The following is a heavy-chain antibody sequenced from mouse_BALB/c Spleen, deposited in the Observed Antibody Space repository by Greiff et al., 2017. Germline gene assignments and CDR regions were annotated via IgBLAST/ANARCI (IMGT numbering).Heavy chain of an antibody. CDR2: ISSGSSTI. CDR1: GFTFSSFG. J-gene: IGHJ2*01. CDR3: ATNWAYYFDY. D-gene: IGHD4-1*02. Sequence: EVHLVESGGGLVQPGGSRKLSCAASGFTFSSFGMHWVRQAPEKGLVWVAYISSGSSTIYYADTVKGRFTISRDNPKNTLLLQMTSLRSEDTAMYYCATNWAYYFDYWGQGTTLTVSS. V-gene: IGHV5-17*02.